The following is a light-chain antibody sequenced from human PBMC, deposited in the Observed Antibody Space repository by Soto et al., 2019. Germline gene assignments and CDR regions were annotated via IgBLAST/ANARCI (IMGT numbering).Light chain of an antibody. Sequence: QSALTQPPSASGSPGQSVAISCTGTSSDIGGYNYVSWYQNHPGKAPKLMIYEVNKRPSGVPDRFSGSKSGSTASLIVSGLQAEDEADYYCSSYAGSNMGVFGGGTKLTVL. CDR2: EVN. V-gene: IGLV2-8*01. CDR1: SSDIGGYNY. CDR3: SSYAGSNMGV. J-gene: IGLJ2*01.